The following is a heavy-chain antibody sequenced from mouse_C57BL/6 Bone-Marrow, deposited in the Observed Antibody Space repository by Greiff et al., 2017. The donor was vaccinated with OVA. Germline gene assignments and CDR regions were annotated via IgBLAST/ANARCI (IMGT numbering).Heavy chain of an antibody. J-gene: IGHJ1*03. CDR1: GYTFTDYY. CDR2: IFPGSGST. Sequence: LQESGPELVKPGASVKISCKASGYTFTDYYINWVKQRPGQGLEWIGWIFPGSGSTYYNEKFKGKATLTVDKSSSTAYMLLSSLTSEDSAVYFCARRYYGSSYWYFDVWGTGTTVTVSS. V-gene: IGHV1-75*01. D-gene: IGHD1-1*01. CDR3: ARRYYGSSYWYFDV.